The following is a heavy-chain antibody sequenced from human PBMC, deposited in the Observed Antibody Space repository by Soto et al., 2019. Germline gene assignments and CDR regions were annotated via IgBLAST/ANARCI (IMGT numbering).Heavy chain of an antibody. D-gene: IGHD1-7*01. J-gene: IGHJ6*02. CDR2: ISSNGGST. Sequence: LRLSCSASGFTFSICAMHWVRQAAGKGLEYVSGISSNGGSTYYADSVKDRFTISRDNSKNTLFLQVNSLTAEDTAVYYCVKDRRTTRRAMDVWGQGTTVTVSS. V-gene: IGHV3-64D*06. CDR1: GFTFSICA. CDR3: VKDRRTTRRAMDV.